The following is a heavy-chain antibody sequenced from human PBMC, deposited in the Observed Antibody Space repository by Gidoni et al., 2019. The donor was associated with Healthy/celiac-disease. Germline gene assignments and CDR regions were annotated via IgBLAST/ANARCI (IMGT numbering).Heavy chain of an antibody. V-gene: IGHV4-39*02. CDR2: IYYSGST. CDR1: GGPISSSSYY. D-gene: IGHD6-19*01. J-gene: IGHJ4*02. Sequence: QLQLQESRPGRVTPSETQSHTCTVSGGPISSSSYYWGWIRQPPGKGLEWIGSIYYSGSTYYNPSLKSRVTISVDTSKNQFSLKLSSGTAADTAVYYCAREGSYSSGWYYFDYWGQGTLVTVSS. CDR3: AREGSYSSGWYYFDY.